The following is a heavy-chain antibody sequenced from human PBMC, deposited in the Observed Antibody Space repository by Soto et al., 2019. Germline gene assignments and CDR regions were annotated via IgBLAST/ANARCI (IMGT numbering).Heavy chain of an antibody. J-gene: IGHJ4*02. Sequence: ASVKVSCKASGYTFTGYYMHWVRQAPGQGLEWMGIINPSGGSTSYAQKFQGRVTMTRDTSTSTVYMELSSLRSEDTAVYYCASYYYGSGSYSHWGQGTLVTVSS. CDR2: INPSGGST. D-gene: IGHD3-10*01. V-gene: IGHV1-46*03. CDR1: GYTFTGYY. CDR3: ASYYYGSGSYSH.